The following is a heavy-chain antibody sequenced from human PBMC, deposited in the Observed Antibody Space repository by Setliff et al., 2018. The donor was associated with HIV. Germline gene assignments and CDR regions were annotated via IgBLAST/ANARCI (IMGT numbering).Heavy chain of an antibody. CDR3: ARDPGSSSFDY. J-gene: IGHJ4*02. Sequence: SLKISCVASGFTFSTYWMSWVRQAPGKGLEFVANINQDGSVTNYVDSVKGRFTISRDNARNLVYLQMSSLRAEDTAAYYCARDPGSSSFDYWGQGAPVTVSS. CDR1: GFTFSTYW. CDR2: INQDGSVT. V-gene: IGHV3-7*03. D-gene: IGHD6-19*01.